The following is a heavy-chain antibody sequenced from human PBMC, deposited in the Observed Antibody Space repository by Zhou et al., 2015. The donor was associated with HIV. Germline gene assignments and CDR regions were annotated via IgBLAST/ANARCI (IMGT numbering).Heavy chain of an antibody. Sequence: GGTNYAQKFQGRVTMTRDTSISTAYMELSRLRSDDTAVYYCARDIVATIVFDYWGQGTLVTVSS. D-gene: IGHD5-12*01. CDR3: ARDIVATIVFDY. CDR2: GGT. J-gene: IGHJ4*02. V-gene: IGHV1-2*02.